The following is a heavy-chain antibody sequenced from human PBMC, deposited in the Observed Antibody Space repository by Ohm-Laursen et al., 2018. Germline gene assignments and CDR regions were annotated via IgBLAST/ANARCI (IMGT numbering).Heavy chain of an antibody. CDR2: IYTSGST. Sequence: SETLSLTCTVSGGSISSYYWSWIRQPAGKGLEWIGRIYTSGSTNYNPSLKSRVTMSVDTSKNQFSLKLSSVTAADTAVYYCARRANSAYPYYLDHWGQGTLVTVSS. J-gene: IGHJ4*02. CDR1: GGSISSYY. CDR3: ARRANSAYPYYLDH. D-gene: IGHD3-22*01. V-gene: IGHV4-4*07.